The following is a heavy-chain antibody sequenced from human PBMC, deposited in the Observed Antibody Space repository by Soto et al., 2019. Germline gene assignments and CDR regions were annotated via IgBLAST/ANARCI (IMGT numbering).Heavy chain of an antibody. J-gene: IGHJ6*02. V-gene: IGHV1-2*04. CDR3: ARARVDTAMVTFPYYYYYYGMDV. CDR1: GYTFTGYY. CDR2: INLNSGGT. D-gene: IGHD5-18*01. Sequence: VSCKASGYTFTGYYMHWVRQAPGQGLEWMGWINLNSGGTNYAQKFQGWVTMTRDTSISTAYMELSRLRSDDTAVYYCARARVDTAMVTFPYYYYYYGMDVWGQGTTVTVSS.